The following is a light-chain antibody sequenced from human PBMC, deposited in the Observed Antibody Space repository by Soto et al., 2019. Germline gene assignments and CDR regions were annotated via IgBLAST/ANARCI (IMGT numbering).Light chain of an antibody. Sequence: DIQLTQSPSFLSASVGDRVTITCQASHDIITYLAWYQVKPGKAPKLLIYAASTLESGVPSRFSGSGSGTEFTLTVSSLQPEDFATYYCQHLKSYPLNFGQGTRLEVK. J-gene: IGKJ5*01. CDR3: QHLKSYPLN. CDR2: AAS. V-gene: IGKV1-9*01. CDR1: HDIITY.